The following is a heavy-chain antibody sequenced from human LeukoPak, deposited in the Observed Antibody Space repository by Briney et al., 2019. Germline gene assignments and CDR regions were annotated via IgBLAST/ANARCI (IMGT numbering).Heavy chain of an antibody. Sequence: GASVKVSCKASGYTFSNYYMHWVRQAPGQGLEWMGIINPSGGSTSYAQKFQGRVTMTRETSTSTVYMELSSLRSEDTAVYYCARWHFVDYRFDYWGQGTLVTVSS. CDR1: GYTFSNYY. D-gene: IGHD4-11*01. CDR3: ARWHFVDYRFDY. CDR2: INPSGGST. V-gene: IGHV1-46*01. J-gene: IGHJ4*02.